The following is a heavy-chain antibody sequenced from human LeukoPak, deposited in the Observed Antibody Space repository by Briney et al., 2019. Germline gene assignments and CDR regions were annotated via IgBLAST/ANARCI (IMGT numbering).Heavy chain of an antibody. V-gene: IGHV3-23*01. CDR1: GFTFSTYS. Sequence: GGSLRLSCAASGFTFSTYSMNWVRQAPGKGLEWVSAISGSGDNTYYADSVKGRFTISRDNSKNTLYLHMNSLRADDTAVYYGAEPGWYDILFDYHQPFDYWGQGTLVTVS. CDR3: AEPGWYDILFDYHQPFDY. CDR2: ISGSGDNT. D-gene: IGHD3-9*01. J-gene: IGHJ4*02.